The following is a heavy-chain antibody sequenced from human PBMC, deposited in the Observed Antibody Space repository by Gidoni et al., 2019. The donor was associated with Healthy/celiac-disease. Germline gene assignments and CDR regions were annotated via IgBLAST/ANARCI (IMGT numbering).Heavy chain of an antibody. CDR3: AKDIRSLMATIYFDY. CDR2: ISWNSGSI. D-gene: IGHD5-12*01. J-gene: IGHJ4*02. CDR1: AFTFDDYA. Sequence: EVQLVESGGGLVQPGRSLRLSCAASAFTFDDYAMHWVRQAPGKGLEWVSGISWNSGSIGYADSVKGRFTISRDNAKNSLYLQMNSLRAEDTALYYCAKDIRSLMATIYFDYWGQGTLVTVSS. V-gene: IGHV3-9*01.